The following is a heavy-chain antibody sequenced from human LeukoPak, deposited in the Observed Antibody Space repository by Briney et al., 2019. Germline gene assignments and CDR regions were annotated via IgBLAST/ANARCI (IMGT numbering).Heavy chain of an antibody. CDR2: INNSGST. Sequence: SETLSLTCAVYGGSFRGYYWSWIRQPPRKGLEWIGEINNSGSTNYNPSLKSRVNISVDTSKNQFSLKLSSVTAADTAVYYCARDVRLLWFGELVWVPFGYFDYWGQGTLVTVSS. CDR1: GGSFRGYY. D-gene: IGHD3-10*01. V-gene: IGHV4-34*01. CDR3: ARDVRLLWFGELVWVPFGYFDY. J-gene: IGHJ4*02.